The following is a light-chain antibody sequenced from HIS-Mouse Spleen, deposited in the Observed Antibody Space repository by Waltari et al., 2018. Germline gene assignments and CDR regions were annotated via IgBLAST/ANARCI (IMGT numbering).Light chain of an antibody. J-gene: IGLJ1*01. CDR1: SSDVGSYNL. CDR3: CSDAGSYV. CDR2: EGS. Sequence: QSALTQPASVSGSPGQSITISCTGTSSDVGSYNLVSWYQQHPGKAPKLMIYEGSKRASVVSNRFSGSKSGNTASLTIAGLQAEDEADYYCCSDAGSYVFGTGTKVTVL. V-gene: IGLV2-23*01.